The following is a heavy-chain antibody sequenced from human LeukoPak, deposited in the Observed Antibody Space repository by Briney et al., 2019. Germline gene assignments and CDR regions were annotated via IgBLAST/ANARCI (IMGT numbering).Heavy chain of an antibody. J-gene: IGHJ6*03. CDR3: ARGRRGYSYGSLGYYYYYYMDV. Sequence: PSETLSLTCTVSGGSISSYYWSWIRQPPGKGLEWIGYIYYSGSTNYNPSLKSRVTISVDTSKNQFSLKLSSVTAADTAVYYCARGRRGYSYGSLGYYYYYYMDVWGKGTTVTISS. V-gene: IGHV4-59*01. CDR2: IYYSGST. D-gene: IGHD5-18*01. CDR1: GGSISSYY.